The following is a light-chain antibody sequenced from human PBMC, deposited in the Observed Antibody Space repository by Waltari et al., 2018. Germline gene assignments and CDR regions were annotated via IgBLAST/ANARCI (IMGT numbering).Light chain of an antibody. CDR2: DAS. V-gene: IGKV3-11*01. CDR1: QSVSSY. Sequence: ELVLTQSPATLSLSPAERATLSCRASQSVSSYLAWYQHKPGQAPRLLIYDASNRATGSPARFRGSGCGTDFTLTISSLGPEDFAVYYCQQRSNSAFGPGTKVDIK. J-gene: IGKJ3*01. CDR3: QQRSNSA.